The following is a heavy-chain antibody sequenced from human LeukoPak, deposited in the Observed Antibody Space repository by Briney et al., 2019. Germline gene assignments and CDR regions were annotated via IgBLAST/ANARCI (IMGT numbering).Heavy chain of an antibody. CDR1: GFTFSDYY. CDR3: ARDSTATFGELLSYYYYYGMDV. Sequence: GGSLRLSCAASGFTFSDYYMSWIRQAPGKGLEWVSYISSSGSTIYYADSVKGRFTISRDNAKNSLYLQMNSLRAEDTAVYYCARDSTATFGELLSYYYYYGMDVWGQGTTVTVSS. V-gene: IGHV3-11*04. J-gene: IGHJ6*02. D-gene: IGHD3-10*01. CDR2: ISSSGSTI.